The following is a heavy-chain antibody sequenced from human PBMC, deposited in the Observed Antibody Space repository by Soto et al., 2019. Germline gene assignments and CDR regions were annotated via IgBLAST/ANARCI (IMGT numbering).Heavy chain of an antibody. CDR1: GGSFSGYY. V-gene: IGHV4-34*01. CDR3: ARGLSDIVVVPAATRIDY. D-gene: IGHD2-2*01. CDR2: INHSGST. J-gene: IGHJ4*02. Sequence: QVQLQQWGAGLLKPSETLSLTCAVYGGSFSGYYWSWIRQPPGKGLEWIGEINHSGSTNYNPSLKSRVTISVDTSKNQFSLKLSSVTAADTAVYYCARGLSDIVVVPAATRIDYWSQGTLVTVSS.